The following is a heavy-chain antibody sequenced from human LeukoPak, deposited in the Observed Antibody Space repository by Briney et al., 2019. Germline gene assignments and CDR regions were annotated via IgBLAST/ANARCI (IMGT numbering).Heavy chain of an antibody. CDR3: ARGQWYSRLVFDY. D-gene: IGHD6-13*01. V-gene: IGHV3-64*01. Sequence: GGSLRLSCAASGFTFSSYAMHWVRQAPGKGLEYVSAISSNGGSTYYANSVKGRFTISRDNSKNTLYLQMGSLRAEDMAVYYCARGQWYSRLVFDYWGQGTLVTVSS. CDR1: GFTFSSYA. CDR2: ISSNGGST. J-gene: IGHJ4*02.